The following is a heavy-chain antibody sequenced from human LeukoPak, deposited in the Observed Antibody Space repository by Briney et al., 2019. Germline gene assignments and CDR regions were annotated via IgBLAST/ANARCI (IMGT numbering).Heavy chain of an antibody. Sequence: ASVKVSCKASGYTFTSYYMHWVRQAPGQGLEWMGIINPSGGSTSYAQKFQGRVTMTRDTSTSTVYMELSSLRSEDTAVYYCARDQNNNYGSGSYYHYYYYYYGVDVWGQGTTVTVSS. V-gene: IGHV1-46*01. CDR1: GYTFTSYY. CDR2: INPSGGST. CDR3: ARDQNNNYGSGSYYHYYYYYYGVDV. D-gene: IGHD3-10*01. J-gene: IGHJ6*02.